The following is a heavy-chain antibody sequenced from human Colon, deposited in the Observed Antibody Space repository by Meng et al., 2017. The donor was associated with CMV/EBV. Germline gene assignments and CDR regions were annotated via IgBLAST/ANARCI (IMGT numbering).Heavy chain of an antibody. CDR2: IRPDGSST. CDR3: VRGGDGYGNFDY. J-gene: IGHJ4*02. CDR1: GFTFSGYW. Sequence: SCAASGFTFSGYWMNWVRQAPGKGLVWVSRIRPDGSSTYYEDSVKGRLTISRDNANSVLFLQMNSLRSDDAAVYYCVRGGDGYGNFDYWGQGTLVTVSS. V-gene: IGHV3-74*01. D-gene: IGHD5-24*01.